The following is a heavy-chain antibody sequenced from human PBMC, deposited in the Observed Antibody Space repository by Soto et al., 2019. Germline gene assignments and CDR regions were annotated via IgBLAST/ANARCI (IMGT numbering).Heavy chain of an antibody. V-gene: IGHV4-59*01. CDR3: ARSSGSYPRLFDY. CDR2: IYYSGST. CDR1: GGSISSYY. D-gene: IGHD1-26*01. J-gene: IGHJ4*02. Sequence: SETLSLTCTVSGGSISSYYWSWIRQPPGKGLEWIGYIYYSGSTNYNPSLKSRVTISVDTSKNQFSLKLSSVTAADTAVYYCARSSGSYPRLFDYWGQRTPVTVSS.